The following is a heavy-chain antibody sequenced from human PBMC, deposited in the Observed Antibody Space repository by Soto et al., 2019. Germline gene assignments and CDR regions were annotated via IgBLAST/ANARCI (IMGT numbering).Heavy chain of an antibody. V-gene: IGHV3-73*01. Sequence: GGSLRLSCAASGVTVSGSAMHGVRQASGKGLEWVGRIRSKANSYATAYAASVKGRFTISRDDSKNTAYLQMNSLKTEDTAVYYCAREDKSYGFDYWGQGSLVTVSS. J-gene: IGHJ4*02. CDR2: IRSKANSYAT. CDR1: GVTVSGSA. D-gene: IGHD5-18*01. CDR3: AREDKSYGFDY.